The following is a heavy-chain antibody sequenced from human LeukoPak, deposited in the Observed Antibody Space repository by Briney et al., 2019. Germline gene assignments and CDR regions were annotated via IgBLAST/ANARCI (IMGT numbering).Heavy chain of an antibody. CDR2: IKQDGSEK. CDR1: GFTFSSYW. V-gene: IGHV3-7*01. CDR3: ARDYCSSTSCPTMGGAFDI. J-gene: IGHJ3*02. D-gene: IGHD2-2*01. Sequence: GGSLRLSCAASGFTFSSYWMSWVRQAPGKGLEWVANIKQDGSEKYYVDSVKGRFTISRDNAKNSLYLQMSSMRAEDTAVYYCARDYCSSTSCPTMGGAFDIWGQGTIVTVSS.